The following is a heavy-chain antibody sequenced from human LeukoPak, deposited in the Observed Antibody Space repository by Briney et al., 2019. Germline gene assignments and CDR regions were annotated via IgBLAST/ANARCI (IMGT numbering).Heavy chain of an antibody. CDR2: IYNSANT. V-gene: IGHV4-39*07. Sequence: SETLSLTCTVSGDSISSSSYCWDWIRQPPGKGLEWIGNIYNSANTHYNPSLKTRITMSVDTSKNQFSLKLSSVTAADTAVYYCARDQYYYGMDVWGQGTTVTVSS. CDR1: GDSISSSSYC. CDR3: ARDQYYYGMDV. J-gene: IGHJ6*02.